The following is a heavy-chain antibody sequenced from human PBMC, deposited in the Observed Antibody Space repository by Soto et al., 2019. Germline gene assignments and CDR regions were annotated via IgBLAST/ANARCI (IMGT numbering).Heavy chain of an antibody. D-gene: IGHD5-18*01. CDR1: GYSFTSYW. Sequence: PGESLKISCKGSGYSFTSYWISWVRQMPGKGLEWMGRIDPSDYYTNYSPSFQGHVTISADKSISPAYLQWSSLKASDTAMYYCAYVDTAMVINSWGQGTLVTVSS. CDR2: IDPSDYYT. CDR3: AYVDTAMVINS. V-gene: IGHV5-10-1*01. J-gene: IGHJ4*02.